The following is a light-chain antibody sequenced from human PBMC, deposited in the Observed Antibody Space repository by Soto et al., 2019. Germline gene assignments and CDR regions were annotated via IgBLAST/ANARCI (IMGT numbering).Light chain of an antibody. Sequence: EIVMTQSPATLSVSPGERATLSCRASQSVRRSLAWYQQKPGQPPRLLIYDASTRATGIPARISGSGSGTEFTLTISSLQSEDFAVYYCQHYSNWPLTFGGGTKVEIK. J-gene: IGKJ4*01. V-gene: IGKV3-15*01. CDR1: QSVRRS. CDR3: QHYSNWPLT. CDR2: DAS.